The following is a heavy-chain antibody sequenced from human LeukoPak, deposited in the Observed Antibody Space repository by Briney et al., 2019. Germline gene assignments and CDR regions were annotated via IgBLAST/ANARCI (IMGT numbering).Heavy chain of an antibody. CDR2: IYYSGST. CDR1: GGSISSSSYY. CDR3: ARGSVAPNGNNWFDP. D-gene: IGHD1-1*01. Sequence: KPSETLSLTCTVSGGSISSSSYYWGWIRQPPGKGLEWIGSIYYSGSTYYNPSLKSRVTISVDTSKNQFSLKLSSVTAADTAVYYCARGSVAPNGNNWFDPWGQGTLVTVSS. J-gene: IGHJ5*02. V-gene: IGHV4-39*07.